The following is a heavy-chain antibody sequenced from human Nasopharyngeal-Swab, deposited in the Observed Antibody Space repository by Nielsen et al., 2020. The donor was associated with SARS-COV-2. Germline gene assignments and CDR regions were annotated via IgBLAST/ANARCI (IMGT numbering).Heavy chain of an antibody. J-gene: IGHJ4*02. D-gene: IGHD5-18*01. CDR1: GFTFSDYY. Sequence: GESLKISCAASGFTFSDYYMSWIRQAPGKGLEWLSYISGTAGTISYADSVKGRFTISTDNAKNSLYLQMNSLRAEDTALYYCARTTYSYGRFDYWGQGTLVTVSS. V-gene: IGHV3-11*04. CDR3: ARTTYSYGRFDY. CDR2: ISGTAGTI.